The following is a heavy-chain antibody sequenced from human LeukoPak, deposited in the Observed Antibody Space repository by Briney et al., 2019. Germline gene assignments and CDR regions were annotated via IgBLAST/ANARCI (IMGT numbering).Heavy chain of an antibody. Sequence: SETLSLTCTASAGSISSYYWSCIRQPPGKGLEWIGYIYYSGSTNYNPSLKSRVTISVDTSKNQFSLKLSSVTAADTAVYYCARATYSSGWGTPDYWGQGTLVTVSS. CDR1: AGSISSYY. CDR2: IYYSGST. CDR3: ARATYSSGWGTPDY. D-gene: IGHD6-19*01. J-gene: IGHJ4*02. V-gene: IGHV4-59*01.